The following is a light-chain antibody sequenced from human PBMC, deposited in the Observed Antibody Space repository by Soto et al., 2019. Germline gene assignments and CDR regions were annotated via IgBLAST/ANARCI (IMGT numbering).Light chain of an antibody. CDR3: SSSTTSNTVI. V-gene: IGLV2-14*01. CDR2: GVT. CDR1: SSDVGGYNF. J-gene: IGLJ2*01. Sequence: QSALTQPASVSGSPGQSITISCTGTSSDVGGYNFVAWYQHHPGKAPKLMIYGVTNRPSGVSNRFSGSKSGTTASLTISGLQAEDEADYYCSSSTTSNTVIVGGGTKLTVL.